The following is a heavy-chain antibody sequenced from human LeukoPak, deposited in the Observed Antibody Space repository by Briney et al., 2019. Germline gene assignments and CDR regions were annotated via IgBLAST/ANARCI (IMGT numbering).Heavy chain of an antibody. D-gene: IGHD4-23*01. CDR2: IHNSRGT. J-gene: IGHJ5*02. V-gene: IGHV4-31*03. Sequence: PSETLPHTCTVSGGSITSDIFYWNWIRQHPGKGLEWIGSIHNSRGTSYNPSLESRLTISLDTSENQFFLKMSSVTAADTAMYYCGKVGPNSNSWGQGGLVTVSS. CDR3: GKVGPNSNS. CDR1: GGSITSDIFY.